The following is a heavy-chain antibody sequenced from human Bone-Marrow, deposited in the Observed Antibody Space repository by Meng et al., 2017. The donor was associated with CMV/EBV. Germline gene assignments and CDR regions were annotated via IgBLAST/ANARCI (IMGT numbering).Heavy chain of an antibody. V-gene: IGHV1-18*01. D-gene: IGHD1-1*01. J-gene: IGHJ4*02. Sequence: ASVKVSCKASGYMFSHFGIAWVRQAPGQGLEWIGWTSAYNTDTNYAPSLQDRVTVTADTSTNTAYMELRSLRFDDTAVYYCARDGDWNRDYWGQGTLVTVSS. CDR3: ARDGDWNRDY. CDR1: GYMFSHFG. CDR2: TSAYNTDT.